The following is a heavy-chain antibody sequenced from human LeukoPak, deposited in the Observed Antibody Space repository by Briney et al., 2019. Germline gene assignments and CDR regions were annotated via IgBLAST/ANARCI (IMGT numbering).Heavy chain of an antibody. CDR2: IKQDGSDT. CDR3: ARMFTISSRSPLLY. J-gene: IGHJ4*02. V-gene: IGHV3-7*01. CDR1: GFTFSNYW. D-gene: IGHD6-6*01. Sequence: GGSLRLSCAASGFTFSNYWMSWVRQAPGKGLEWVGKIKQDGSDTMYVDSVKGRFTISRDNAKNSLYLQLSGLRAEDTAVYYCARMFTISSRSPLLYWGQGALVTVSS.